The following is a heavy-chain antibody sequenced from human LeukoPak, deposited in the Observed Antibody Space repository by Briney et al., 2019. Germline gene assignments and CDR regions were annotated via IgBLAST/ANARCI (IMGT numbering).Heavy chain of an antibody. J-gene: IGHJ4*02. CDR3: AAGGHYYDSSGYYYFQD. CDR1: GYSISSGYY. V-gene: IGHV4-38-2*01. CDR2: IYYSGST. D-gene: IGHD3-22*01. Sequence: PSETLSLTCAVSGYSISSGYYWGWIRQPPGKGLEWIGSIYYSGSTYYNPSLKSRVTISVDTSKNQFSLKLSSVTAADTAVYYCAAGGHYYDSSGYYYFQDWGQGSLVTVSS.